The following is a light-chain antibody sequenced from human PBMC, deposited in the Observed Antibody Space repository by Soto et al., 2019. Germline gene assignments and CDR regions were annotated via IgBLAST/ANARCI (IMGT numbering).Light chain of an antibody. CDR2: DVT. V-gene: IGLV2-18*02. J-gene: IGLJ1*01. Sequence: QSALTQPPSVSGSPGQSVAISCTGTSSDVGTYNRVSWYQQPPGTAPKLMIYDVTNRPSGVPDRFSGSKSGNTASLTISGLQAEDEADYYCSSFTRSNTYVFGTGTKLTVL. CDR3: SSFTRSNTYV. CDR1: SSDVGTYNR.